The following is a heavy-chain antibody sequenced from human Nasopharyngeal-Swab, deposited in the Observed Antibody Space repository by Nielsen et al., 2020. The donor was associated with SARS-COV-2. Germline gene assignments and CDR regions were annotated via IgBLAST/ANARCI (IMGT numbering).Heavy chain of an antibody. D-gene: IGHD1-14*01. CDR2: NIPILGIA. J-gene: IGHJ3*02. V-gene: IGHV1-69*10. CDR1: GGTFSSYS. CDR3: ASGITGAAFDI. Sequence: SAKLTCKASGGTFSSYSISWVRHAPGQGLEWMGVNIPILGIANYALKFPGRVTITANKPTSTAYMALSNLRSEETAVYYCASGITGAAFDIWGQGTMVTVSS.